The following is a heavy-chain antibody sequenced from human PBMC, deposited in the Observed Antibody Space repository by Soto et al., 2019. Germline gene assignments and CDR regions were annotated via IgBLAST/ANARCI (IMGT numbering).Heavy chain of an antibody. CDR2: IDWNGGST. CDR1: GFSFNDYA. V-gene: IGHV3-20*04. CDR3: AKDYILTISRYGGSNSFYP. Sequence: EVQLVESGGAVVRPGGSLRLSCAASGFSFNDYAMNWVRQAPGKGLEWVSGIDWNGGSTSYADSVKGRFTISRDNAKKFLYLQMNSLRVEYTALYYCAKDYILTISRYGGSNSFYPWGQGTLVTVSS. D-gene: IGHD3-9*01. J-gene: IGHJ5*02.